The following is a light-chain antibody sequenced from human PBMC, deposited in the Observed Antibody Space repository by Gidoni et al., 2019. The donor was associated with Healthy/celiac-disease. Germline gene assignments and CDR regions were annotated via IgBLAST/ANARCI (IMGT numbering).Light chain of an antibody. J-gene: IGKJ1*01. CDR1: QSVSSN. V-gene: IGKV3-15*01. CDR3: QQYNNWPPWT. Sequence: EIVMTQSPATLSVSPGERATLSCRASQSVSSNLAWYQQKPGPAPRLLIYGASTRATGIPARFSGSGSGTEFTLTISSLQSEDFAVYYCQQYNNWPPWTFGQETKVEIK. CDR2: GAS.